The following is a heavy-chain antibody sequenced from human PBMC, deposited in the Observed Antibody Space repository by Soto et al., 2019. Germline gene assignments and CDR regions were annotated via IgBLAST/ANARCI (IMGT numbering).Heavy chain of an antibody. CDR1: GGSISSSSYY. J-gene: IGHJ6*02. Sequence: SETLSLTCTVSGGSISSSSYYWGWIRQPPGKGLEWIGSIYYSGSTYYTRSLQSRVTISVDTSKNQFSLKLSSVTAADTAVYYCARRAARLHYYYYGMDVWGQGTTVTVSS. V-gene: IGHV4-39*01. CDR3: ARRAARLHYYYYGMDV. CDR2: IYYSGST. D-gene: IGHD6-6*01.